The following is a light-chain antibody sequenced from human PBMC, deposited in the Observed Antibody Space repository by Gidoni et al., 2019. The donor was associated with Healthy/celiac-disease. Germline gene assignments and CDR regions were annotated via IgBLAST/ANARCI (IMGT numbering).Light chain of an antibody. V-gene: IGKV1-39*01. CDR1: QSISRY. J-gene: IGKJ4*01. Sequence: DIQMTQSPSSLSASVGDRVTLTCRASQSISRYLNWYQQKPGKAPKLLIYAASSLQSGVPSRFSGSGSGTDFTLTISSLQPEDFATYYCQQSYSTPPELTFGGGTKVEIK. CDR3: QQSYSTPPELT. CDR2: AAS.